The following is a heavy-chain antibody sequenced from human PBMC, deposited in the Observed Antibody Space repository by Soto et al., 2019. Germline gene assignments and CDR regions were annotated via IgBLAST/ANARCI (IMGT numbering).Heavy chain of an antibody. CDR2: INAGNGNT. CDR1: GYTFTSYA. J-gene: IGHJ5*02. CDR3: ARAVVVPAAMKGRYWFDP. D-gene: IGHD2-2*01. V-gene: IGHV1-3*01. Sequence: ASVKVSCKASGYTFTSYAMHWVRQAPGQRLEWMGWINAGNGNTKYSQKFQGRVTITRDTSASTAYMEPSSLRSEDTAVYYCARAVVVPAAMKGRYWFDPWGQGTLVTVSS.